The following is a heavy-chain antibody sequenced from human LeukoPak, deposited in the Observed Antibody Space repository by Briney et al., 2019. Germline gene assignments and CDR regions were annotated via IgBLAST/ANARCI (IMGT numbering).Heavy chain of an antibody. CDR2: ISSSSSYI. D-gene: IGHD6-13*01. CDR1: GFTFSSYS. CDR3: ARAALGYSSSWYVGYFQH. V-gene: IGHV3-21*01. Sequence: GGSLRLSCAASGFTFSSYSMNWVRQAPGKGLEWVSSISSSSSYIYYADSVKGRFTISRDNAKNSLYLQMNSLRAEDTAVYYCARAALGYSSSWYVGYFQHWGQGTLVTVSS. J-gene: IGHJ1*01.